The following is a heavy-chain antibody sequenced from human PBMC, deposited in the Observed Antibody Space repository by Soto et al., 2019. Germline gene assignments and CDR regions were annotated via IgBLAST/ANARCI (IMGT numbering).Heavy chain of an antibody. CDR2: INHSGST. CDR1: GGSFSGYY. Sequence: SETLSLTCAVYGGSFSGYYWSWIRQPPGKGLEWIGEINHSGSTNYNPSLKSRVTISVDTSKNQFSLKLSSVTAADTAVYYCARSHFWSGYRWFDPWGQGTLVTVSS. CDR3: ARSHFWSGYRWFDP. J-gene: IGHJ5*02. V-gene: IGHV4-34*01. D-gene: IGHD3-3*02.